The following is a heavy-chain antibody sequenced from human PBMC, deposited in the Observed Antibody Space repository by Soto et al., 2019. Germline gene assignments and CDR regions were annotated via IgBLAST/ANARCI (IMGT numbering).Heavy chain of an antibody. CDR1: GFTFRSFG. CDR2: ISPDGSSQ. Sequence: PGGSLRLSCEASGFTFRSFGMHWVRQTPDKGLEWVSVISPDGSSQDYADSVKGRFTISRDSSKNTVSLEMTSLRAEDTAVYYCAKGGRQWLVTSDFNYWGQGALVTVSS. V-gene: IGHV3-30*18. J-gene: IGHJ4*02. CDR3: AKGGRQWLVTSDFNY. D-gene: IGHD6-19*01.